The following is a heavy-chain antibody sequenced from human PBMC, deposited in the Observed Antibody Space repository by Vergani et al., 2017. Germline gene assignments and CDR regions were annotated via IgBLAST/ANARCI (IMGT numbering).Heavy chain of an antibody. CDR2: ISGSGGST. CDR3: AKDGLGGRPWILSVDV. J-gene: IGHJ6*02. Sequence: EVQLLESGGGLVQPGGSLRLSCAASGFTFSSYAMSWVRQAPGKGLEWVPAISGSGGSTYYADSVKGRFTISRNNAKKTLYLQMNSLRAEVTAVYYWAKDGLGGRPWILSVDVGGQGTTVTVSS. D-gene: IGHD2-15*01. CDR1: GFTFSSYA. V-gene: IGHV3-23*01.